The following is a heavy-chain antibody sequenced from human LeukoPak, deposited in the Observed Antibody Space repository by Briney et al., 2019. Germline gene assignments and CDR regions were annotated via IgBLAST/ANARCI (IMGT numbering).Heavy chain of an antibody. CDR3: ATDNAANYYMDV. CDR1: GYTFTGYY. CDR2: INPNSGGT. D-gene: IGHD1-1*01. J-gene: IGHJ6*03. Sequence: ASVKVSCKASGYTFTGYYMHWVRQAPGQGLEWMGWINPNSGGTNYAQKFQGRVTMTRDTSISTAYMELSRLRSDDTAVYYCATDNAANYYMDVWGKGTTVTVSS. V-gene: IGHV1-2*02.